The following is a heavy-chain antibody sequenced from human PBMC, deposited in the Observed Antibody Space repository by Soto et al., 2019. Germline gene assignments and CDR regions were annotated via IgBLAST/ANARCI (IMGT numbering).Heavy chain of an antibody. CDR1: GFTFSSYS. D-gene: IGHD4-17*01. J-gene: IGHJ6*02. Sequence: VGSLRLSCAASGFTFSSYSMNWVRQAPGKGLEWVSSISSSSSYIYYADSVKGRFTISRDNAKNSLYLQMNSLRAEDTAVYYCARDKPDYWPNYYGMDVWGQGTTVTVSS. CDR3: ARDKPDYWPNYYGMDV. CDR2: ISSSSSYI. V-gene: IGHV3-21*01.